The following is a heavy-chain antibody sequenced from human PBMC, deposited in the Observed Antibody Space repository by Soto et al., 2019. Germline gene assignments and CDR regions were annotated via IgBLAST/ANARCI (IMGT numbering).Heavy chain of an antibody. CDR1: GGSFSGYY. Sequence: SETLSLTCAVYGGSFSGYYWSWIRQPPGKGLEWIGEINHSGSTNYNPSLKSRVTISVDTSKNQFSLKLSSATAADTAVYYCARFGPGDIVVVPAAIQDGMDVWGQGATVTVSS. CDR3: ARFGPGDIVVVPAAIQDGMDV. D-gene: IGHD2-2*02. J-gene: IGHJ6*02. V-gene: IGHV4-34*01. CDR2: INHSGST.